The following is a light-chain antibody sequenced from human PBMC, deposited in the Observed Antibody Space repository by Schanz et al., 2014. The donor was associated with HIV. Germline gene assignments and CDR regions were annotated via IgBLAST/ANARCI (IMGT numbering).Light chain of an antibody. Sequence: QSALTQPASVSGSPGQSITISCTGTSSDVGGYNYVSWYQQHPGKAPKLMIYDVRHRPSGVSNRFSGSKSGNTASLTISGLQAEDEADYYCCSYVGSSTFEGVFGGGTKVTVL. CDR1: SSDVGGYNY. J-gene: IGLJ3*02. CDR3: CSYVGSSTFEGV. CDR2: DVR. V-gene: IGLV2-14*03.